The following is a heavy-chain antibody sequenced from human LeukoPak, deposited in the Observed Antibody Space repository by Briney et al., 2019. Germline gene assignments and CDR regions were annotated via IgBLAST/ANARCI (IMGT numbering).Heavy chain of an antibody. J-gene: IGHJ4*02. Sequence: ASVKVSCKASGYTFTGYYMHWVRQAPGQGLEWMGWINPNSGGTNYAQKFQGRVTMTRDTSISTAYMELSRLRSDDTAVYYCAKSPLTIFGVVIRAVDYWGQGTLVTVSS. CDR3: AKSPLTIFGVVIRAVDY. V-gene: IGHV1-2*02. CDR1: GYTFTGYY. CDR2: INPNSGGT. D-gene: IGHD3-3*01.